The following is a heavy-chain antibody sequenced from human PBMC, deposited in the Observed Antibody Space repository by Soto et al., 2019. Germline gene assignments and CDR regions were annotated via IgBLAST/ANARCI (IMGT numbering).Heavy chain of an antibody. J-gene: IGHJ4*02. D-gene: IGHD6-19*01. V-gene: IGHV3-33*01. CDR3: AGDSSGWYSADY. CDR2: IWYDGSNK. Sequence: PGGSLRLSCAASGFTFSSYGMHWVRQAPGKGLEWVAVIWYDGSNKYYADSVKGRFTISRDNSKNTLYLQMNSLRAEDTAVYYCAGDSSGWYSADYWGQGTLVTVSS. CDR1: GFTFSSYG.